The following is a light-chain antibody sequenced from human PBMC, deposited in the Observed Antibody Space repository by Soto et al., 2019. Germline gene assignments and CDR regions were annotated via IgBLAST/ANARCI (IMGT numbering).Light chain of an antibody. V-gene: IGKV1-5*03. J-gene: IGKJ1*01. CDR3: QQYKRYWT. CDR1: QSITKW. CDR2: EAS. Sequence: DIQMTRSPATLSASVGDSVTITCRASQSITKWLAWYQLKPGKAPKLLIHEASNLHSGVSSRFTGSGSGTDFTLTIPSLQPEDFATYYCQQYKRYWTLGQGTRVDLK.